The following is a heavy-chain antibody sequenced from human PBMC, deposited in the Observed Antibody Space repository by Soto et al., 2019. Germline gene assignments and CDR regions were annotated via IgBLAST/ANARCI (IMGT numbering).Heavy chain of an antibody. CDR1: GGSFSGYY. V-gene: IGHV4-34*01. CDR3: ARLPAYCSSTSCYQDYYYYYMDV. Sequence: SETLSLTCAVYGGSFSGYYWSWIRQPPGKGLEWIGEINHSGSTNYNPSLKSRVTISVDTSKNQFSLKLSSVTAADTAVYYCARLPAYCSSTSCYQDYYYYYMDVWGKGTTVTVSS. J-gene: IGHJ6*03. D-gene: IGHD2-2*01. CDR2: INHSGST.